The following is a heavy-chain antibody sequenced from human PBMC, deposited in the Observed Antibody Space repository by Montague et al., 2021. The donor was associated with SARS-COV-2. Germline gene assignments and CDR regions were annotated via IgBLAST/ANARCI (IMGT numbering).Heavy chain of an antibody. Sequence: SLRLSCAASGFTVTTYDMNWVRQAPGRGLEWVSYITDSGTTMYYADSVRGRFTVSRDNARNSLFLQMNSLRVEDTAVYYCVREPSSGSVRFTFDLWGRGTLVTVSS. D-gene: IGHD1-26*01. J-gene: IGHJ2*01. CDR1: GFTVTTYD. CDR3: VREPSSGSVRFTFDL. CDR2: ITDSGTTM. V-gene: IGHV3-48*03.